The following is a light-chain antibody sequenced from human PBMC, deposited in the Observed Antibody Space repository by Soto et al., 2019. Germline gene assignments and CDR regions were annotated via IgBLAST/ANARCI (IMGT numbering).Light chain of an antibody. J-gene: IGKJ2*01. CDR2: GAS. CDR3: LRYGDSQPAYI. V-gene: IGKV3-20*01. Sequence: IVLTQSPGTVSLSPGERATLSCRASQSVSSRNLAWYRQKPGQAPSLLIFGASNRATGIPDRFSGSGSGTDFALTISILELEDCAVYYCLRYGDSQPAYIFGQETKLEIK. CDR1: QSVSSRN.